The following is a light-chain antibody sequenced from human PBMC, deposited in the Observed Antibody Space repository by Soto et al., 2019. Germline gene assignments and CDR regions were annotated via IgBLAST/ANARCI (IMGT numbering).Light chain of an antibody. CDR2: EGI. CDR3: CSYVGATTYV. Sequence: QSALAQPASVSGSPGQSITISCTGTSSTVGGFNVVSWYQQHPGKAPKVIIYEGIKRPSGISNRFSGSNSGSTASLTISGLQAEDEADYYCCSYVGATTYVFGTGPKVTV. J-gene: IGLJ1*01. CDR1: SSTVGGFNV. V-gene: IGLV2-23*01.